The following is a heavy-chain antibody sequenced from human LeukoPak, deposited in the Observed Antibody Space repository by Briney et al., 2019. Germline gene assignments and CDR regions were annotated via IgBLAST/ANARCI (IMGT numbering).Heavy chain of an antibody. D-gene: IGHD3-22*01. CDR2: IYPGDSDT. CDR3: ARQGYDSSGYYYFDY. Sequence: GESLKIPCKGSGYSFTSYWIGWVRQMPGKGLEWMGIIYPGDSDTRYSPSFQGQVTISADKSISTAYLQWSSLKASDTAMYYCARQGYDSSGYYYFDYWGQGTLVTVSS. CDR1: GYSFTSYW. J-gene: IGHJ4*02. V-gene: IGHV5-51*01.